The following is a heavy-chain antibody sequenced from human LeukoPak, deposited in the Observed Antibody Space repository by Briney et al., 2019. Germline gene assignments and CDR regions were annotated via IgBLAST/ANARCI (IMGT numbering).Heavy chain of an antibody. D-gene: IGHD6-13*01. CDR1: GFTFSSYA. CDR3: ARDPSSYYFDY. CDR2: ISGSGDST. V-gene: IGHV3-23*01. Sequence: GSLRLSCAASGFTFSSYAITWVRRAPGKGLEWVSSISGSGDSTYYADSVKGRFTISRDNSKNTLYLQMNSLRAEDTAVYYCARDPSSYYFDYWGQGTLVTVSS. J-gene: IGHJ4*02.